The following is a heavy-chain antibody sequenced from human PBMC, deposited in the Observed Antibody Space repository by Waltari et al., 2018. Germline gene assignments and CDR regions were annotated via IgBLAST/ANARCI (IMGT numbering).Heavy chain of an antibody. CDR2: MNPNSGNT. CDR1: GYTFTSYD. CDR3: ARAYCGGDCYSEYYYYYMDV. V-gene: IGHV1-8*03. J-gene: IGHJ6*03. D-gene: IGHD2-21*01. Sequence: QVQLVQSGAEVKKPGASVKVSCKASGYTFTSYDINWVRQATGQGLEWMGWMNPNSGNTGYAQKFQGRVTITRNTSISTAYMELSSLRSEDTAVYYCARAYCGGDCYSEYYYYYMDVWGKGTTVTISS.